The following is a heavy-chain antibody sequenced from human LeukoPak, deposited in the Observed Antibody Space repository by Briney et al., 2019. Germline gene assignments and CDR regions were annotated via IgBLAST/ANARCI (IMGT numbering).Heavy chain of an antibody. CDR2: ISGGGGST. CDR1: GFPFSSYA. CDR3: AKDRSRGVAGTGDY. Sequence: PGGSLRLSCAAPGFPFSSYAMSWVRQAPGKGLDWVSTISGGGGSTSYADSVKGRFTISRDNSKNTLYLQMNSLRAEDTAVYYCAKDRSRGVAGTGDYWGLGTLVTVSS. J-gene: IGHJ4*02. D-gene: IGHD6-19*01. V-gene: IGHV3-23*01.